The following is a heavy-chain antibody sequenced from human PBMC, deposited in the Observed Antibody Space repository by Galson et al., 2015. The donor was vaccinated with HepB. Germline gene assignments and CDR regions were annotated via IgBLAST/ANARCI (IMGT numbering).Heavy chain of an antibody. V-gene: IGHV7-4-1*02. CDR1: GYTFTDYV. D-gene: IGHD3-3*01. CDR3: ARSPLRFLDWLPYYDYYYMDV. Sequence: SCKASGYTFTDYVVNWVRQAPGQGLEWMGWMNTNTGKPTYAPGFAGRFVFSLDTSVTTAYLQISSLETDDTAVYYCARSPLRFLDWLPYYDYYYMDVWGEGTTDTVSS. CDR2: MNTNTGKP. J-gene: IGHJ6*03.